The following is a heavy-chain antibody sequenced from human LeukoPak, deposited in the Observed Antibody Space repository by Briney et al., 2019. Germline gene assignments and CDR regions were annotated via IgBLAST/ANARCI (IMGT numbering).Heavy chain of an antibody. D-gene: IGHD4-11*01. CDR1: GFTFSDYY. CDR2: ISSSGRTI. V-gene: IGHV3-11*01. J-gene: IGHJ4*02. Sequence: GGSLRLSYAASGFTFSDYYMNWIRQAPGKGLEWLSYISSSGRTIYYADSVKGRFTTSRDNAKNSLYLQMNSLRAEDTAVYYCAREGEWTTTLTTADYFDYWGQGTLVTVSS. CDR3: AREGEWTTTLTTADYFDY.